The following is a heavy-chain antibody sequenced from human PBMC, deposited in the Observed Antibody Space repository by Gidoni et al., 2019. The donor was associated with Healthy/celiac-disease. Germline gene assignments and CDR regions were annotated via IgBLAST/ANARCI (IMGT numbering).Heavy chain of an antibody. D-gene: IGHD2-15*01. J-gene: IGHJ3*02. Sequence: QVQLQESGPGLVKPSQTLSLTCTVSGGSISSGGYYWSWIRQHPGKGLEWIGYIYYSGSTYYNPSLKSRVTISVDTSKNQFSLKLSSVTAADTAVYYCARASRGDIVVVVAAYAFDIWGQGTMVTVSS. CDR2: IYYSGST. V-gene: IGHV4-31*03. CDR1: GGSISSGGYY. CDR3: ARASRGDIVVVVAAYAFDI.